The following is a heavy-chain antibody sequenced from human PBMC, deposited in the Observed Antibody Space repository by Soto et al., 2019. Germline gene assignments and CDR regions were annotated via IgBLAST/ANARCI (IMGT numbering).Heavy chain of an antibody. Sequence: GGSLRLSCAASGFTFSTYAMHWVRQAPGKGLEWVAVISYDGSNKYYADSVKGRFTISRDNAKNSLYLQMNSLRDEDTAMYYCARHRQLERRSAFDIWGQGTKVTVSS. D-gene: IGHD1-1*01. J-gene: IGHJ3*02. CDR2: ISYDGSNK. V-gene: IGHV3-30-3*01. CDR3: ARHRQLERRSAFDI. CDR1: GFTFSTYA.